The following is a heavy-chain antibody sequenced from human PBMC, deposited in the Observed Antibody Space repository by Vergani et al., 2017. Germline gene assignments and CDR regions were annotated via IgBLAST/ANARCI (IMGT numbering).Heavy chain of an antibody. Sequence: EVMLVQSGAEAKKPGESLKISCKYSESSFISNEIAWVRQMSGKGLQWMGNINPIDSKIAYSPSFQGQAIMSLDKSITTAYLQWRSLKASDTATYYCAKTHDFSSLYSSYNWFDPWGQGTQVTVSS. D-gene: IGHD3-3*01. J-gene: IGHJ5*02. CDR3: AKTHDFSSLYSSYNWFDP. CDR1: ESSFISNE. V-gene: IGHV5-51*03. CDR2: INPIDSKI.